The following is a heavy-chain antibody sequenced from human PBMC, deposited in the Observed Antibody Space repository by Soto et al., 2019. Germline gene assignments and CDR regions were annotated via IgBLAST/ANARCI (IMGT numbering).Heavy chain of an antibody. J-gene: IGHJ4*02. CDR2: INHSGST. CDR1: GGSFSGYY. CDR3: ARKSDCSGGSCYSFDY. V-gene: IGHV4-34*01. D-gene: IGHD2-15*01. Sequence: QVQLQQWGAGLLKPSETLSLTCAVYGGSFSGYYWSWIRQPPGKGLEWIGEINHSGSTNYNPSLKRRVTISVDTSKNQFSLKLSSVTAADTAVYYCARKSDCSGGSCYSFDYWGQGTLVTVSS.